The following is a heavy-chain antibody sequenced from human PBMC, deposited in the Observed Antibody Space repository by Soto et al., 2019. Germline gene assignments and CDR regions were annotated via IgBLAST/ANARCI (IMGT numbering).Heavy chain of an antibody. Sequence: QVQLVESGGGVVQPGRSLRLSCAASGFTFSSYGMHWVRQAPGKGLEWVAVISYDGSNKYYADSVKGRFTISRDNSKNTLYLQMNSLRAEDTDVYYCAKEYSSGWDYYGMDVWGQGTTVTVSS. CDR1: GFTFSSYG. V-gene: IGHV3-30*18. CDR3: AKEYSSGWDYYGMDV. CDR2: ISYDGSNK. D-gene: IGHD6-19*01. J-gene: IGHJ6*02.